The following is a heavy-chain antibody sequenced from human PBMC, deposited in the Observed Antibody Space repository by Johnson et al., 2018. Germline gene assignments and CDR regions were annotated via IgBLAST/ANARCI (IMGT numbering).Heavy chain of an antibody. J-gene: IGHJ6*02. CDR2: TNDSGNNT. V-gene: IGHV3-21*05. CDR1: GFTFSTYS. Sequence: EVQLVETGGGLVKPGGTLRLTCAASGFTFSTYSLNWVRQAPGEGLEWVSYTNDSGNNTYYADSVKGRFTISRDNAKNSLYLQMNGLRDEDTAIYYCARELDVWGQGTTVTVSS. CDR3: ARELDV.